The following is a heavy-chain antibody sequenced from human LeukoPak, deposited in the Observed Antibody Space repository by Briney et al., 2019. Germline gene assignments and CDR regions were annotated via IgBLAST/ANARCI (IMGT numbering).Heavy chain of an antibody. CDR2: ISYDGSNK. CDR3: ARVLRYCSGGNCYSGGLGYMDV. J-gene: IGHJ6*03. Sequence: QPGRSLRLSCAASGFTFSSYAMHWVRQAPGKGLEWVAVISYDGSNKYYADSVKGRFTISRDNAKNSLFLQMNSLRAEDTAVYYCARVLRYCSGGNCYSGGLGYMDVWGKGTTVTISS. V-gene: IGHV3-30*04. D-gene: IGHD2-15*01. CDR1: GFTFSSYA.